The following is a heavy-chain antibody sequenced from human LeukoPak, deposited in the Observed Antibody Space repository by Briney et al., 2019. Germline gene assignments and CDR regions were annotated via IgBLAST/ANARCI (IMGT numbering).Heavy chain of an antibody. Sequence: ASVKVSCKASGYTFTGYYMHWVRQAPGQGLEWMGWINPNSGGTNYAQKFQGRVTMTRDTSISTAYMELSRLRSDDTAVYYCARGSSKDDTSGYYYVDGSDGPDYWGQGTLVTVSS. J-gene: IGHJ4*02. D-gene: IGHD3-22*01. V-gene: IGHV1-2*02. CDR1: GYTFTGYY. CDR2: INPNSGGT. CDR3: ARGSSKDDTSGYYYVDGSDGPDY.